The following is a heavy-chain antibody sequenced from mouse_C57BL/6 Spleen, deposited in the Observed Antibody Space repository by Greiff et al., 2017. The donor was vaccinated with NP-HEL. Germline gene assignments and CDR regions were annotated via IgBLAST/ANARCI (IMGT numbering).Heavy chain of an antibody. CDR2: IDPETGGT. Sequence: QVQLQQSGAELVRPGASVTLSCKASGYTFTDYEMHWVKQTPVHGLAWIGAIDPETGGTAYNQKFKGKAILTADKSSSTAYLELRSLTSEDSAVYYCTRSRTAWFAYWGQGTLVTVSA. CDR3: TRSRTAWFAY. CDR1: GYTFTDYE. J-gene: IGHJ3*01. V-gene: IGHV1-15*01.